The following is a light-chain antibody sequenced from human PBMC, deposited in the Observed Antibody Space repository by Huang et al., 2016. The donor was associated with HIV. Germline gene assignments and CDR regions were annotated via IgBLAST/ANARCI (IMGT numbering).Light chain of an antibody. CDR3: QQYGSSPET. V-gene: IGKV3-20*01. CDR2: GAN. J-gene: IGKJ1*01. Sequence: EIVLTQSPGTLSLSPGERATLSCRASQNVSGNYLAWYQQKFGQAPKLLIYGANRRATGISVRFSGSRSGTDFTLSIGGLGPGDLAIYYCQQYGSSPETFGQGTKVEI. CDR1: QNVSGNY.